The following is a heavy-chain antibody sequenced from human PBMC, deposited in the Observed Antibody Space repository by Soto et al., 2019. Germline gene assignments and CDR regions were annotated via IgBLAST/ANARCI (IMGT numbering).Heavy chain of an antibody. J-gene: IGHJ4*02. V-gene: IGHV4-30-2*01. CDR3: ATMGTPVTGLYYFDY. CDR1: GGSISSGGYS. Sequence: LFLTCAVSGGSISSGGYSWSWIRQPPGKGLEWIGYMYHSGSTYYNPSLKSRVTISIDRSKNQFSLKLSSVTAADTAVYYCATMGTPVTGLYYFDYWGQGTLVTVSS. D-gene: IGHD4-17*01. CDR2: MYHSGST.